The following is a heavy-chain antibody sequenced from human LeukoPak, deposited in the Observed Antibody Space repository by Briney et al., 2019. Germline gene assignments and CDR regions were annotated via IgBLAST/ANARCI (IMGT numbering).Heavy chain of an antibody. CDR2: VNLQGST. CDR3: AREGGPYRPLDY. Sequence: SETLSLTCGASGGSISNTNWWTWVRQPPGKGLEWIGEVNLQGSTNYNPSLKSRVAISVDKSENHISLKLTSVTAADTAVYYCAREGGPYRPLDYSGQGTLVTVAS. V-gene: IGHV4-4*02. J-gene: IGHJ4*02. CDR1: GGSISNTNW.